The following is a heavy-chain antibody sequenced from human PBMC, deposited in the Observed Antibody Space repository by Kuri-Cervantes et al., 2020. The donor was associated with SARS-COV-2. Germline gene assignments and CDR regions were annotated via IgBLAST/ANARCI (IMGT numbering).Heavy chain of an antibody. J-gene: IGHJ4*02. CDR1: GYTFTGYY. CDR2: INPNSGGT. Sequence: ASVKVSCKASGYTFTGYYMHWVRQAPGQGLEWMGRINPNSGGTNYAQKFQGRVTMTRDTSTSTAYMELRSLRSDDTAVYYCARAPKYSIVVVIASPFDYWGQGTLVTVSS. CDR3: ARAPKYSIVVVIASPFDY. D-gene: IGHD2-21*01. V-gene: IGHV1-2*06.